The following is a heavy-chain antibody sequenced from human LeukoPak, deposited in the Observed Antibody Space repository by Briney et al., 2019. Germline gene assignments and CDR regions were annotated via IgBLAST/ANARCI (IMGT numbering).Heavy chain of an antibody. J-gene: IGHJ4*02. V-gene: IGHV3-15*01. CDR3: TTDLNARGNYYDSSGYVSTIDY. CDR2: IQSKTDGGTT. D-gene: IGHD3-22*01. Sequence: GGSLRLSCAASGFTFISYAMNWVRQAPGKGLEWVGRIQSKTDGGTTDYAAPVKGRFTISRDDSKNTLYLQMNSLKTEDSAVYYCTTDLNARGNYYDSSGYVSTIDYWGQGTLVTVSS. CDR1: GFTFISYA.